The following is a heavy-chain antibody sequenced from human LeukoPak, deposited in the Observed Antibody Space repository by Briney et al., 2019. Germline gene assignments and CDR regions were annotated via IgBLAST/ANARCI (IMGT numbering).Heavy chain of an antibody. D-gene: IGHD6-19*01. CDR1: GFTFSSYW. CDR3: ARDRGYSSGWTPYAFDM. J-gene: IGHJ3*02. CDR2: IKEDGSEK. V-gene: IGHV3-7*01. Sequence: GGSLRLSCAASGFTFSSYWMSWVRQAPGKGLEWVANIKEDGSEKYYVDSVKGRFTISRDNAKNSLYLQMNSLGAEDTAVYYCARDRGYSSGWTPYAFDMWGQGTMVTVSS.